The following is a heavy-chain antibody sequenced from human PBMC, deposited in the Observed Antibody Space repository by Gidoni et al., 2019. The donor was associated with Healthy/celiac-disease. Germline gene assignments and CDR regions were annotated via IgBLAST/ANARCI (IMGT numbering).Heavy chain of an antibody. CDR2: IYPGDSDT. D-gene: IGHD2-2*01. CDR1: GYCFTSYW. CDR3: VSYCSSTSCYSDY. J-gene: IGHJ4*02. V-gene: IGHV5-51*01. Sequence: EVQLVQSGAEVKKPVASLKISCKGSGYCFTSYWIGWVRQMPGKGLEWMGIIYPGDSDTRYSPSFQGQVTISADKSISTAYLQWSSLKASDTAMYYCVSYCSSTSCYSDYWGQGTLVTVSS.